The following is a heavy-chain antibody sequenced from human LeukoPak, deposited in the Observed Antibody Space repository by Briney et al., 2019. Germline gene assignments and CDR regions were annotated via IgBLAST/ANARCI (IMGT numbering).Heavy chain of an antibody. CDR2: ISAYNGNT. V-gene: IGHV1-18*01. CDR3: ARDKVGIGVVIMSGFDP. D-gene: IGHD3-3*01. Sequence: ASVKVSCKASGYTFTSYGISWVRQAPGQGLEWRGWISAYNGNTNYAQKLQGRVTMTTDTSTSTAYMELRSLRSDDTAVYYCARDKVGIGVVIMSGFDPWGQGTLVTVSS. CDR1: GYTFTSYG. J-gene: IGHJ5*02.